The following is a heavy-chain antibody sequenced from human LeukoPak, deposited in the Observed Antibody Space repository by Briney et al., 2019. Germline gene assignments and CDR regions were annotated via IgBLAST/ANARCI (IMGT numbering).Heavy chain of an antibody. CDR3: AKAAQYYYDSSGYYSALFDY. J-gene: IGHJ4*02. V-gene: IGHV3-9*01. D-gene: IGHD3-22*01. CDR2: ISWNSGSI. CDR1: GFTFDDYA. Sequence: GGSLRLSCAASGFTFDDYAMHWVRQAPGKGLEWVSGISWNSGSIDYADSVKGRFTISRDNAKNSLYLQMNSLRAEDTALYYCAKAAQYYYDSSGYYSALFDYWGQGTLVTVSS.